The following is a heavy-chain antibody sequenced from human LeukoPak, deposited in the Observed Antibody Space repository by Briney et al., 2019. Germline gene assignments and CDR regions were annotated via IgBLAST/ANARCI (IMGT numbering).Heavy chain of an antibody. D-gene: IGHD6-13*01. Sequence: SETLSLTCTVSGGSISSGDYYWSWIRQPPGKGLEWIGYIYNNGRTYYNPSLRSRVTISVDTSKNLFSLKVSSVAAADAAVYYCARGRSSSWSSFDYWGQGTLVTVSS. CDR3: ARGRSSSWSSFDY. CDR2: IYNNGRT. CDR1: GGSISSGDYY. J-gene: IGHJ4*02. V-gene: IGHV4-30-4*01.